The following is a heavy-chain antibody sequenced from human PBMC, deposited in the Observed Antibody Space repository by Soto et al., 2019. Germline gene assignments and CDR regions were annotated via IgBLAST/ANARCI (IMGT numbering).Heavy chain of an antibody. V-gene: IGHV4-30-2*01. CDR1: GGSISSGGYS. Sequence: PSETLSLTCAVSGGSISSGGYSWSWIRQPPGKGLEWIGNIYHSGNTYYNPSLKSRVTISLDRSKSQFSLKLSSVTAADTAVYYCATYNSSSEGWFDPWGQGTLVTVSS. CDR2: IYHSGNT. J-gene: IGHJ5*02. D-gene: IGHD6-6*01. CDR3: ATYNSSSEGWFDP.